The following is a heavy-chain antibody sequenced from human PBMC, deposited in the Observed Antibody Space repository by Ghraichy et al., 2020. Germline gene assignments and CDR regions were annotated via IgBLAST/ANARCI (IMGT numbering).Heavy chain of an antibody. Sequence: GGSLRLSCAASGFTFSSYVMTWVRQAPGKGLEWVSGISGGGDSTLHADSVKGRFTISRDNSKYTLYLQMNSQTAEDTAVYYCAKALHYDFWSGYAYYALDVWGQGTTVTVSS. D-gene: IGHD3-3*01. CDR2: ISGGGDST. CDR1: GFTFSSYV. J-gene: IGHJ6*02. CDR3: AKALHYDFWSGYAYYALDV. V-gene: IGHV3-23*01.